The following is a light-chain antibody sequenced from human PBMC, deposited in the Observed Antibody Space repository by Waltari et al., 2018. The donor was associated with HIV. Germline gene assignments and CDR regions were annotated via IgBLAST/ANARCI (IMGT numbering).Light chain of an antibody. CDR3: QQYYGSPRT. CDR1: PSILYNFNNRTC. V-gene: IGKV4-1*01. Sequence: DIVMTHSPDSLAVSLGGRATFNCKSSPSILYNFNNRTCLAWYQQKPGQPPKLLIYWASTRASGVPDRFSGSGSAADFTLTISDLQAEDVAVYYCQQYYGSPRTFGQGTRLEIK. CDR2: WAS. J-gene: IGKJ1*01.